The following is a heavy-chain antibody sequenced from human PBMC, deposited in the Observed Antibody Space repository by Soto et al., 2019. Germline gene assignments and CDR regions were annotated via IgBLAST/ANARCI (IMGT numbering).Heavy chain of an antibody. Sequence: EVQVVESGGGLVQPGGSLRLSCAASGFTVSSYYMSWVRQAPGKGLEWVSVLYTGGSTYYADSVNGRFTISRHNSENTLYLQMNRLRVEDTAVYYCARGDLTDVWGKGTTVTVSS. CDR1: GFTVSSYY. V-gene: IGHV3-53*04. J-gene: IGHJ6*04. CDR3: ARGDLTDV. CDR2: LYTGGST.